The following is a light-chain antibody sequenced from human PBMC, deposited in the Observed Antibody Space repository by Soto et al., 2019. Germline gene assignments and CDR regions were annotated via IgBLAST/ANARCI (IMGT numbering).Light chain of an antibody. CDR2: GAS. CDR1: QSISNN. Sequence: ELVMTQSPVTLSASPGERATLSCRASQSISNNLAWHQQKPGQAPRLLIYGASTRATGIPARFSGSGSGTEFTLTISSLQSEDFAVYYCQQHDKLPPAFGQGTKVDLK. J-gene: IGKJ1*01. CDR3: QQHDKLPPA. V-gene: IGKV3-15*01.